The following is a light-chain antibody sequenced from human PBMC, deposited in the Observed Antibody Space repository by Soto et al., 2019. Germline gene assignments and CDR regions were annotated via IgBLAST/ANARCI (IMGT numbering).Light chain of an antibody. V-gene: IGLV3-21*02. CDR2: DDR. Sequence: SYELTQPPSVSVARGQTVRVICGAKNIGSKSVHWYKQRSGQAPVLVVYDDRDRPSGVPERFSGSNSGNTATLTISRVEDGDEADYHCQVWDRRSVHYVFGPGTKVTVI. J-gene: IGLJ1*01. CDR1: NIGSKS. CDR3: QVWDRRSVHYV.